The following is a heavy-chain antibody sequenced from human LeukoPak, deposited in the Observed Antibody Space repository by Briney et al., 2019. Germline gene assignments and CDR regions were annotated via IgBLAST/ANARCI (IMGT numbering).Heavy chain of an antibody. J-gene: IGHJ4*02. V-gene: IGHV4-59*01. Sequence: PGGSLRLSCAASGFTFSSYWMSWIRQPPGKGLEWIGYIYYSGSTNYNPSLKSRVTISVDTSKNQFSLKLSSVTAADTAVYYCARDRRDGYVDYWGQGTLVIVSS. CDR1: GFTFSSYW. CDR2: IYYSGST. CDR3: ARDRRDGYVDY. D-gene: IGHD5-24*01.